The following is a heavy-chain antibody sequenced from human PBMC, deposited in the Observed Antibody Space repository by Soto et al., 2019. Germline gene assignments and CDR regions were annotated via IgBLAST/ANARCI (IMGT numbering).Heavy chain of an antibody. CDR2: IIPIFGTA. CDR3: ARARGGQLARFYWYFDL. V-gene: IGHV1-69*01. J-gene: IGHJ2*01. D-gene: IGHD6-6*01. Sequence: QVQLVQSGAEVQKPGSSVKVSCKASGGTFSSYAISWVRQAPGQGIEWMGGIIPIFGTANYAQKFQGRVTITADEPTSTAYMELSSLRSEDTAVYYCARARGGQLARFYWYFDLWGRGTLVTVSS. CDR1: GGTFSSYA.